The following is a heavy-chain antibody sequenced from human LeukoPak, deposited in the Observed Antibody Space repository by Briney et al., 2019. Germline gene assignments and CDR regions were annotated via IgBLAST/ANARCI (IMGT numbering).Heavy chain of an antibody. V-gene: IGHV3-11*01. J-gene: IGHJ1*01. CDR3: TRNSGWYGLS. CDR2: ISRSGGYI. D-gene: IGHD6-19*01. CDR1: GFTFSDYF. Sequence: GGSLRLSCAASGFTFSDYFMSWIRQAPGKGLEWVSYISRSGGYISYADSVKGRFAISRDNAKNSLYLQMNSLRGEDTAVYYCTRNSGWYGLSWGQGTLVTVSS.